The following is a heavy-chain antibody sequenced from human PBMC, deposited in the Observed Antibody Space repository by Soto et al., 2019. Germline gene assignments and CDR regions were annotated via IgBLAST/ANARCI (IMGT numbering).Heavy chain of an antibody. CDR3: ARFSPY. Sequence: EVQLVQSGAEVKKPGESLRISCRASGYSFTDYWINWLRQVPGKGLEWMGRIDPRDSTTDYSPSFQGHVTISADRSITTAYLEWSGLQASDTAMYYCARFSPYWGQGTLVTVSS. CDR1: GYSFTDYW. CDR2: IDPRDSTT. V-gene: IGHV5-10-1*03. J-gene: IGHJ4*02.